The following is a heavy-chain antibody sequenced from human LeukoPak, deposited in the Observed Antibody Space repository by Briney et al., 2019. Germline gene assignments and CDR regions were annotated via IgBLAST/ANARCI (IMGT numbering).Heavy chain of an antibody. D-gene: IGHD5-18*01. Sequence: GSVKVSCKASGYTFTGYYMHWVRQAPGQGLEWMGWINPNSGGTNYAQKFQGRVTMTRDTSISTAYIELSRLRSDDTAVYYCATEYNFGYGYFGYWGQGTLVTVSS. CDR2: INPNSGGT. V-gene: IGHV1-2*02. J-gene: IGHJ4*02. CDR3: ATEYNFGYGYFGY. CDR1: GYTFTGYY.